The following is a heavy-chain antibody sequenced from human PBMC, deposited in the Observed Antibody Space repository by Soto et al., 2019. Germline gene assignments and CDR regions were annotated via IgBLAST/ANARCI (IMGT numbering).Heavy chain of an antibody. CDR2: IYTSGST. CDR3: ARVITIFGVVMANWFDP. Sequence: SETLSLSCTFSGCTLSSYYWSLIRQPAGKGLEWIGRIYTSGSTNYNPSLKSRVTMSVDTSKNQFSLKLSSVTAADTAVYYCARVITIFGVVMANWFDPWGQGTLVTVSS. D-gene: IGHD3-3*01. V-gene: IGHV4-4*07. J-gene: IGHJ5*02. CDR1: GCTLSSYY.